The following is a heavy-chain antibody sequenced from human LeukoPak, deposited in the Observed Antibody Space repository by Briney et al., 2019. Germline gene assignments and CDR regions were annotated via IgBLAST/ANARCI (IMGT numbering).Heavy chain of an antibody. CDR3: ARDSPDIVVVPAAPYYYYGMDV. CDR2: ISSSSSYT. CDR1: GFTFSDYY. J-gene: IGHJ6*04. V-gene: IGHV3-11*06. D-gene: IGHD2-2*01. Sequence: GGSLRLSCAASGFTFSDYYMSWVRQAPGKGLEWVSYISSSSSYTNYADSVKGRFTISRDNAKNSLYLQMHSLRAEDTAVYYCARDSPDIVVVPAAPYYYYGMDVWGKGTTVTVSS.